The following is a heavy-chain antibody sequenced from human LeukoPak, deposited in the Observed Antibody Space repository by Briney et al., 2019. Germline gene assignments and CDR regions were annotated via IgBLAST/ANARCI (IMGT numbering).Heavy chain of an antibody. CDR2: IYYSGST. Sequence: PSQTLSLTCTVSGGSISSGGYYWSWIRQHPGKGLEWIGYIYYSGSTYYNPSLKSRVTISVDTSKNQFSLKLSSVTAADTAVYYCARVVSTMVRGVIIEKLYYFDYWGQGTLVTVSS. J-gene: IGHJ4*02. CDR3: ARVVSTMVRGVIIEKLYYFDY. V-gene: IGHV4-31*03. CDR1: GGSISSGGYY. D-gene: IGHD3-10*01.